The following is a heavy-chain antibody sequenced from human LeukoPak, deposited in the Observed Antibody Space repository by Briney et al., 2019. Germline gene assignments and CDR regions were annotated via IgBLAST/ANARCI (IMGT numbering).Heavy chain of an antibody. Sequence: PGGSLRLSCAASGFTFSSYAMSWVRQAPGKGLEWVSYISSSGSTIYYADSVKGRFTVSRDNAKNSLYLQMSSLRAEDTAVYYCAGFITMIVVDYYYYGLDVWGQGTTVTVSS. D-gene: IGHD3-22*01. CDR2: ISSSGSTI. J-gene: IGHJ6*02. V-gene: IGHV3-48*04. CDR1: GFTFSSYA. CDR3: AGFITMIVVDYYYYGLDV.